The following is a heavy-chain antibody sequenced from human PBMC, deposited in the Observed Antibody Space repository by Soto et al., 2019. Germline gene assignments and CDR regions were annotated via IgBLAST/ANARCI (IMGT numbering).Heavy chain of an antibody. V-gene: IGHV1-18*04. D-gene: IGHD2-21*02. CDR1: GYNFTNYG. CDR2: ISASNGNT. J-gene: IGHJ5*02. Sequence: QVQLVQSGAEVKKPGASVRVSCKASGYNFTNYGISWVRQAPGQGLEWMAWISASNGNTNFAQKFLGRVTVTTDRATTTAYMEMRRLKSGDTAVYYCAREPCSADDCYLDPWGQGTLVTVSS. CDR3: AREPCSADDCYLDP.